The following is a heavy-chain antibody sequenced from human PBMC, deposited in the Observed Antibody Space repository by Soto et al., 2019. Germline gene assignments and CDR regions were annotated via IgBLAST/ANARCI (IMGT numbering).Heavy chain of an antibody. Sequence: RLSCSASGFTFSRYAMSWVRQNTGKGLEWVSAISGSGGSTYYADSVKGRFTISRDNSKNTLYLQMNSLRAEDTAVYYCAKGTTYYYDSSGYGFDYWGQGTLVTVSS. D-gene: IGHD3-22*01. J-gene: IGHJ4*02. V-gene: IGHV3-23*01. CDR2: ISGSGGST. CDR1: GFTFSRYA. CDR3: AKGTTYYYDSSGYGFDY.